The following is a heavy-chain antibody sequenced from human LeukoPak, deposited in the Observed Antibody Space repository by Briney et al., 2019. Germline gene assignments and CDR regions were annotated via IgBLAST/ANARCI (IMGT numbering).Heavy chain of an antibody. D-gene: IGHD3-16*01. Sequence: PSETLSLTCTVSSGTISISSYYWGWIPPPPGKGLEWIGSGYYSGTTSKKPSLKSRVTISVEMSKNQFSLKLSSVTAADTAVYYCARAFGYYYYYIDVWGKGTTVTISS. CDR1: SGTISISSYY. CDR2: GYYSGTT. J-gene: IGHJ6*03. CDR3: ARAFGYYYYYIDV. V-gene: IGHV4-39*07.